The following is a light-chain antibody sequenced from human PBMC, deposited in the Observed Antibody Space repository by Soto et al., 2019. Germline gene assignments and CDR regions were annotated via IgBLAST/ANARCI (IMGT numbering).Light chain of an antibody. CDR1: QSVSSF. V-gene: IGKV3-15*01. J-gene: IGKJ1*01. CDR3: QQYNNWPPGT. CDR2: GAS. Sequence: EIVLTQSPATLSLSPGERATLSCRASQSVSSFLAWYQQKPGQAPRVLIYGASTRATGIPVRFSGSGSGTEFTLTISSLQSEDFAVYYCQQYNNWPPGTFGQGTKVDIK.